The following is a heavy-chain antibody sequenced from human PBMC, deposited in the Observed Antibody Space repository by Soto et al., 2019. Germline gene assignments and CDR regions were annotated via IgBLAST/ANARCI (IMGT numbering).Heavy chain of an antibody. CDR1: GFTFSSYW. D-gene: IGHD5-12*01. V-gene: IGHV3-74*01. Sequence: EVQLVESGGGLVQPGGSLRLSCAASGFTFSSYWMHWVRQAPGKGLVWVSRINSDGSSTSYADSVKGRFTISRDNAKNTLYLQMTSLRAEDTAVYYCVRVPSGGYAFSLDDYWGQVTLVTVSS. CDR2: INSDGSST. CDR3: VRVPSGGYAFSLDDY. J-gene: IGHJ4*02.